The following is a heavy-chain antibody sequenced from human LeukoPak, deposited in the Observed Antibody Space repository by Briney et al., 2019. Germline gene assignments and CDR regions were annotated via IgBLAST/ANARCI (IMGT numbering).Heavy chain of an antibody. D-gene: IGHD2-2*01. J-gene: IGHJ5*02. CDR1: GYSISSGYY. V-gene: IGHV4-38-2*01. Sequence: PSETLSLTCAVSGYSISSGYYWGWIRQPPGKGLEWIGSIYHSGSTYYNPSLKSRVTISVDTSKNQFSLKLSSVTAADTAVYYCARHMRHVVPAATQIPWFDPWGQGTLVTVSS. CDR3: ARHMRHVVPAATQIPWFDP. CDR2: IYHSGST.